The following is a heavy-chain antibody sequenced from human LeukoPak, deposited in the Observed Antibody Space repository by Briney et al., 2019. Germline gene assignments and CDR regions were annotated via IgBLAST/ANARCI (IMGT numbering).Heavy chain of an antibody. CDR1: GFTFSSYA. J-gene: IGHJ4*02. Sequence: GGSLRLSCAASGFTFSSYAMSWVRQAPGKGLVWVSSTSGSGGTTFYADSVKGRFTISRDNSKNTLYLQMNTLRAEDTAVYYCAKSPHVETSVTTDYWGQGTLVTVSS. D-gene: IGHD4-17*01. CDR3: AKSPHVETSVTTDY. CDR2: TSGSGGTT. V-gene: IGHV3-23*01.